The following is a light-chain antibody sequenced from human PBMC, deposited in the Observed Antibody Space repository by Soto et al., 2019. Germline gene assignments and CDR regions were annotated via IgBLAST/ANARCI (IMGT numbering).Light chain of an antibody. Sequence: QSVLTQPPSVSSAPGQKVTISCSGSSSNIGGNSVSWYQQLPGTAPKLLIYDNNKRPSGIPDRFSGSKSGTSATLGITGLQTEEQADYYCGTWDSRLNSYLFGNGTRSPS. CDR2: DNN. CDR1: SSNIGGNS. V-gene: IGLV1-51*01. CDR3: GTWDSRLNSYL. J-gene: IGLJ1*01.